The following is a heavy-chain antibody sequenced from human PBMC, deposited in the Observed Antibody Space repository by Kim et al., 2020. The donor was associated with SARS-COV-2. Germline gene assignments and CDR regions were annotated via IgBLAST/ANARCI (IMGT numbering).Heavy chain of an antibody. Sequence: GGSLRLSCAASGFTFSSYSMNWVRQAPGKGLEWVSSISSSSSYIYYADSVKGRFTISRDNAKNSLYLQMNSLRAEDTAVYYCARDDFSNMIVVTDAFDIWGQGTMVTVSS. CDR1: GFTFSSYS. D-gene: IGHD3-22*01. J-gene: IGHJ3*02. V-gene: IGHV3-21*01. CDR3: ARDDFSNMIVVTDAFDI. CDR2: ISSSSSYI.